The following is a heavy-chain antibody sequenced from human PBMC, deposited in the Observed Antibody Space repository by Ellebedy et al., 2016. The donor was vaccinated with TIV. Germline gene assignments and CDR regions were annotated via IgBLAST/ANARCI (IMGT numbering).Heavy chain of an antibody. CDR1: GGSISSYY. D-gene: IGHD6-6*01. V-gene: IGHV4-59*01. J-gene: IGHJ4*02. CDR3: ARGAGYYSSSSPFDY. Sequence: SETLSLTXTVSGGSISSYYWSWIRQPPGKGLEWIGYIYYSGSTNYNPSLKSRVTISVDTPKNQFSLKLSSVTAADTAVYYCARGAGYYSSSSPFDYWGQGTLVTVSS. CDR2: IYYSGST.